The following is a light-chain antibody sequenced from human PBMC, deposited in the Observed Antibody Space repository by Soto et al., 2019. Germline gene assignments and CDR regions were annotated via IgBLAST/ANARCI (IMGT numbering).Light chain of an antibody. V-gene: IGLV2-11*01. CDR3: CSYAGSYTYV. CDR1: CSDVGGYNF. J-gene: IGLJ1*01. Sequence: QSVLTQPRSVSGSPGQSVTISCTGTCSDVGGYNFVSWYQHHPGKAPKLIIYNVIQRPSGVPDRFSASKSDNTASLTISGLQAEDEADYYCCSYAGSYTYVFGTGTKVTVL. CDR2: NVI.